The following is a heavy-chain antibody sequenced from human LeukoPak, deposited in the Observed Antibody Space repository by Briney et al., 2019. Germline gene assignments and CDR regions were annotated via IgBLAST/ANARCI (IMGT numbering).Heavy chain of an antibody. CDR3: ARDKLGSGYSSDFDY. CDR2: IYTGGTT. J-gene: IGHJ4*02. V-gene: IGHV3-66*02. Sequence: GGSLRLSCAASGFSVSSNYMNWVRQAPGEGLEWVSAIYTGGTTYYADSVKGRFTISRDNSKNTLYLQMNSLRAEDTAVYYCARDKLGSGYSSDFDYWGQGTLVTVSS. D-gene: IGHD6-19*01. CDR1: GFSVSSNY.